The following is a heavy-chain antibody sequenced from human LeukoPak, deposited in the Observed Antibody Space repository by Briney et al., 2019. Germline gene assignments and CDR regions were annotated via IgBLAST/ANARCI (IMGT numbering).Heavy chain of an antibody. Sequence: GGSLRLSCAASGFTFSSYAMSWVRQAPGKGLEWVSAISGSGGSTYYADSVKGRFTISRDNSKNTLYLQMNSLRAEDTAVYYCAKYYDSSGYYYGVGFDYWGQRTLVTVSS. CDR1: GFTFSSYA. J-gene: IGHJ4*02. CDR2: ISGSGGST. D-gene: IGHD3-22*01. CDR3: AKYYDSSGYYYGVGFDY. V-gene: IGHV3-23*01.